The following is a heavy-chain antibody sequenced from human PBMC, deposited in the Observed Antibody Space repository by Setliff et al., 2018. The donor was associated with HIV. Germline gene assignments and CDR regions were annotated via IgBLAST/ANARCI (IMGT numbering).Heavy chain of an antibody. CDR1: GGSISSSSYY. D-gene: IGHD6-13*01. Sequence: SETLSLTCIVSGGSISSSSYYWGWIRQPPGKGLEWIGTVYYSGSTYYNPSLKSRVTISVDTSENQFSLKLSSVTAADTAVYYCARDGYSSSWYVISGSFDYWGQGALVTVSS. V-gene: IGHV4-39*07. J-gene: IGHJ4*02. CDR2: VYYSGST. CDR3: ARDGYSSSWYVISGSFDY.